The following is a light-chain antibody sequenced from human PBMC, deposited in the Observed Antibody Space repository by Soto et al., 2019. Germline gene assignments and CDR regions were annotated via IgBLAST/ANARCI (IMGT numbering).Light chain of an antibody. Sequence: IVLTQSPATLSLSPGDRATLSCRASQSVSTYLAWYQQKPGQAPRLLIYDASTRAAGIPARFSGSGSGTDFSLTITSLEPEDFAVYYCHQRSDWPSTFGGGTK. CDR3: HQRSDWPST. CDR2: DAS. J-gene: IGKJ4*01. CDR1: QSVSTY. V-gene: IGKV3-11*01.